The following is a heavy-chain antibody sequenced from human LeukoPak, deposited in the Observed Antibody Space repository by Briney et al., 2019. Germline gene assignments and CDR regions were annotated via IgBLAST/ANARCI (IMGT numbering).Heavy chain of an antibody. D-gene: IGHD6-19*01. CDR1: GFTFSSCE. Sequence: PGGSLRLSCAASGFTFSSCEMSWVRQAPGKGLEGVSYISTSGGTIYYADSVKGRFRISRDNAKNSLYLQMNSLRAEDTAVYYCAGHSSGWYGLFYWGQGTLVTVSS. J-gene: IGHJ4*02. CDR2: ISTSGGTI. CDR3: AGHSSGWYGLFY. V-gene: IGHV3-48*03.